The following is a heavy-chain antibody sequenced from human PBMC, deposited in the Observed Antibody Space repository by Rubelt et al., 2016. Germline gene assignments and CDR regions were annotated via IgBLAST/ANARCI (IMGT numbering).Heavy chain of an antibody. D-gene: IGHD3-22*01. J-gene: IGHJ4*02. CDR2: VYYGGST. CDR3: GRGFSGFYFWVDS. Sequence: QLQLQESGPGLVRPSETLSLTCSVSGGSITSGSNYWGWIRQPPGKGLEWIAGVYYGGSTYYTPSLQSRVPISVDTSKNQFSLKLSSVTAAETAVYFCGRGFSGFYFWVDSWGRGAQVTVSS. V-gene: IGHV4-39*01. CDR1: GGSITSGSNY.